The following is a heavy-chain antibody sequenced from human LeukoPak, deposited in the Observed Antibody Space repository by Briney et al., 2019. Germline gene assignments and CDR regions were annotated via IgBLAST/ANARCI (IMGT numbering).Heavy chain of an antibody. Sequence: ASVKVSCKASGYTFTNYGISWVRQAPGQGLEWMGWISAYNGNTNYAQKLQGRVTMTTDTSTSTAYMELSRLRSDDTAVYYCARDRVAARPYYYMDVWGKGTTVTVSS. D-gene: IGHD6-6*01. CDR2: ISAYNGNT. J-gene: IGHJ6*03. CDR1: GYTFTNYG. CDR3: ARDRVAARPYYYMDV. V-gene: IGHV1-18*01.